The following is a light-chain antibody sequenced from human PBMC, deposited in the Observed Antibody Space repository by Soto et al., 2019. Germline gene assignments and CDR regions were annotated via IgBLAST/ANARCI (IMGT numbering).Light chain of an antibody. Sequence: QSALTQPPSASGSPGQSVAISCTGTSSDVGGYNYVSWYQQHPGKAPKLMIYEVNTRPSGVPDRFSGSKSGNTASLTVSGLQDEDEAHYYCSSYAGSSNVFGTGTKVTVL. CDR1: SSDVGGYNY. J-gene: IGLJ1*01. CDR2: EVN. V-gene: IGLV2-8*01. CDR3: SSYAGSSNV.